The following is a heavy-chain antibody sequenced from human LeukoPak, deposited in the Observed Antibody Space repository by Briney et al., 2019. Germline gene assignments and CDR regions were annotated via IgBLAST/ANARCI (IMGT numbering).Heavy chain of an antibody. V-gene: IGHV3-21*01. CDR2: ISSSRSYI. J-gene: IGHJ4*02. CDR1: GFTFSSYS. Sequence: GGPVSLSCAASGFTFSSYSMNWVRQAPGKGLEWVSSISSSRSYIYYADSVKGRFTISRDNAKNSLYLQMNSLRAEDTAVYYCAREYHHYDFWSGYYPYYFDYWGQGTLVTVSS. CDR3: AREYHHYDFWSGYYPYYFDY. D-gene: IGHD3-3*01.